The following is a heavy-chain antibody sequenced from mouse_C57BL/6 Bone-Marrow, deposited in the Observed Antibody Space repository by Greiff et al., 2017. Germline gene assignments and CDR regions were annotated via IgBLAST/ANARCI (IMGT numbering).Heavy chain of an antibody. CDR2: INPSSGYT. CDR1: GYTFTSYW. J-gene: IGHJ4*01. V-gene: IGHV1-7*01. CDR3: ASLITTVGAPYAMYY. Sequence: QVQLQQSGAELAKPGASVKLSCKASGYTFTSYWMHWVKQRPGQGLEWIGYINPSSGYTKNNQKFKDKATLTADKSPSTAYMQLSSLTYEDSAVYYCASLITTVGAPYAMYYWGQGTSVAVSS. D-gene: IGHD1-1*01.